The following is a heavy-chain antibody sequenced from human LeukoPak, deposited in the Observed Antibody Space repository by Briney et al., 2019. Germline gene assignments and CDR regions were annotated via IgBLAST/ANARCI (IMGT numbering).Heavy chain of an antibody. CDR3: AAYYGGKLQDIDY. Sequence: GGSLRLSCAASGFTFSSYGMNWVRQAPGKGLVWVSRINSDGINTSYADSVKGRFTISRDNAKNTLNLQMNSLRAEDTAVYYCAAYYGGKLQDIDYWGQGTLVTVSS. CDR1: GFTFSSYG. J-gene: IGHJ4*02. V-gene: IGHV3-74*01. D-gene: IGHD3-10*01. CDR2: INSDGINT.